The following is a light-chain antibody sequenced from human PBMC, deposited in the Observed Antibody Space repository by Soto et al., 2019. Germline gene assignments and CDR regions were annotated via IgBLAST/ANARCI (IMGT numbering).Light chain of an antibody. CDR2: RAS. J-gene: IGKJ1*01. CDR3: QHYGSSPRT. V-gene: IGKV3-20*01. Sequence: EIVLTQSPGTLSLSPGETATLSCRASRSVSSNYLAWYQQRPGQAPRLHINRASNRATGIPDRFTGSGSGTDFTLTINRLEPADFAVYYCQHYGSSPRTFGQGTKVDIK. CDR1: RSVSSNY.